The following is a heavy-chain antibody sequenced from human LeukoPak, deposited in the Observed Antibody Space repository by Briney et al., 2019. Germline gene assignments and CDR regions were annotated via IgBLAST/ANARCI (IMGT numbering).Heavy chain of an antibody. CDR2: INHSGST. D-gene: IGHD3-3*01. V-gene: IGHV4-34*01. CDR3: ASGVRFLEWPHYYYYMDV. J-gene: IGHJ6*03. CDR1: GGSFSGYY. Sequence: SETLSLTCAVYGGSFSGYYWSWIRQPPGKGLEWIGEINHSGSTNYNPSLKSRVTISVDTSKNQFSLKLSSVTAADTAVYYCASGVRFLEWPHYYYYMDVWGKGTTVTVSS.